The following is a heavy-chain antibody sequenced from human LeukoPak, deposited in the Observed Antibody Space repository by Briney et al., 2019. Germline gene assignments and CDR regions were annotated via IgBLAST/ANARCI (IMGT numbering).Heavy chain of an antibody. CDR3: AEGPLGDVDY. CDR1: GFTFTNYV. Sequence: GGSLRLSCAASGFTFTNYVMSWVRQAPGKGLEWVSGISDSGGSTYYADSVKGRFTISRDNSKNTLYLQMNSLRAEDTAVYYSAEGPLGDVDYWGQGTLVTVSS. J-gene: IGHJ4*02. CDR2: ISDSGGST. D-gene: IGHD4-17*01. V-gene: IGHV3-23*01.